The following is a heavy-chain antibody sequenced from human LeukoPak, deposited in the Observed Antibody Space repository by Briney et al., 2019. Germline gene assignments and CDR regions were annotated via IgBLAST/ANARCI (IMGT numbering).Heavy chain of an antibody. V-gene: IGHV3-30*18. CDR2: ISYDGSNK. CDR1: GFTFSSYG. CDR3: AKWGVATDYYYYGMDV. J-gene: IGHJ6*02. Sequence: PGGSLRLSCAASGFTFSSYGMHWVRQAPGKRLEWVAVISYDGSNKYYADSVKGRFTISRDNSKNTLCLQMNSLRAEDTAVYYCAKWGVATDYYYYGMDVWGQGTTVTVSS. D-gene: IGHD4-23*01.